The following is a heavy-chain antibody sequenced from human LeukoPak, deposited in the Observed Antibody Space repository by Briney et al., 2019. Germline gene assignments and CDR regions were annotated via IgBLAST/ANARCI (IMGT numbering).Heavy chain of an antibody. Sequence: GGSLRLSCAASEFSVGSNYMTWVRQAPGKGLEWVSSISSSSSYIYYADSVKGRFTISRDNAKNSLYLQMDSLRAEDTAVYYCARRDSSSSDYWGQGTLVTVSS. J-gene: IGHJ4*02. CDR1: EFSVGSNY. V-gene: IGHV3-21*01. CDR3: ARRDSSSSDY. D-gene: IGHD6-6*01. CDR2: ISSSSSYI.